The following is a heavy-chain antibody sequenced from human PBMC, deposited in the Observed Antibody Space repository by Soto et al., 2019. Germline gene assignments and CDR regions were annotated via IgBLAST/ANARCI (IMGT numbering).Heavy chain of an antibody. D-gene: IGHD6-6*01. V-gene: IGHV3-48*02. CDR2: ISSGSSTV. Sequence: EVQLVESGGGLVQPGGSLRLCCTTSGFTFSSYSMNWVRQAPGKGLEWVSFISSGSSTVNYADSVKGRFTISRDNAKNSLYLQMNSLRDEDTAVYYCARTIPVRPWFDPWGQGTLVTVSS. J-gene: IGHJ5*02. CDR3: ARTIPVRPWFDP. CDR1: GFTFSSYS.